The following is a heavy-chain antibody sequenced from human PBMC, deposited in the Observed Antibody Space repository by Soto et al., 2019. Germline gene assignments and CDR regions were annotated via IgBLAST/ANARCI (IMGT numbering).Heavy chain of an antibody. CDR3: TTDPNTIFGVVIDAFDI. CDR2: IKSKTDGGTT. D-gene: IGHD3-3*01. Sequence: GGSLRLSCAASGFTFSNAWMSWVRQAPGKGLEWVGRIKSKTDGGTTDYAAPVKGRFTISRDDSKNTLYLQMNSLKTEDTAVYYCTTDPNTIFGVVIDAFDIWGQGTMVTVSS. CDR1: GFTFSNAW. V-gene: IGHV3-15*01. J-gene: IGHJ3*02.